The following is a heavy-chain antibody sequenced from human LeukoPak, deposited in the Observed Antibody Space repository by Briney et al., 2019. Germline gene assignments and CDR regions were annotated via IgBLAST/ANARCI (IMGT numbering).Heavy chain of an antibody. V-gene: IGHV4-34*01. CDR1: GGSFSGYY. Sequence: SETLSLTCAVYGGSFSGYYWSWIRQPPGKGLEWIGEINHSGSTNYNPSLKSRVTISVDTSKNQFSLKLSSVTAADTAVYYCARHGYYYGSGSYYPSYYYYYMDVWGKGTTVTISS. J-gene: IGHJ6*03. D-gene: IGHD3-10*01. CDR3: ARHGYYYGSGSYYPSYYYYYMDV. CDR2: INHSGST.